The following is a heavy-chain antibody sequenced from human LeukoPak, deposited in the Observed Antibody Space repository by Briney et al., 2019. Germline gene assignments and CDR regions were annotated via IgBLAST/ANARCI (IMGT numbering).Heavy chain of an antibody. J-gene: IGHJ5*02. V-gene: IGHV4-31*03. Sequence: SQTLSLTCTVSGGSISSDNYYWSWIRHFPGKGLEWIGYIYYTGSTYYNSSLKSRVTMSVDTSKNQFSLKLSSVIAADTAVYYCARTPTRYSSGWYNWFDPWGQGTLVTVSS. CDR3: ARTPTRYSSGWYNWFDP. CDR1: GGSISSDNYY. D-gene: IGHD6-19*01. CDR2: IYYTGST.